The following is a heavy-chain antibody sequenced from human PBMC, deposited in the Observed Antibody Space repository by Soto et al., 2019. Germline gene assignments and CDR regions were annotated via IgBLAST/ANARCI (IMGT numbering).Heavy chain of an antibody. V-gene: IGHV4-59*01. CDR2: IYYSGST. J-gene: IGHJ5*02. CDR1: GGSISSYY. Sequence: SETLSLTCTVSGGSISSYYWSWIRQPPGKGLEWIGYIYYSGSTNYNPSLKSRVTISVDTSKNQFSLKLSSVTAADTAVYYCARFYYGSGSYISWGQGTLVTVSS. D-gene: IGHD3-10*01. CDR3: ARFYYGSGSYIS.